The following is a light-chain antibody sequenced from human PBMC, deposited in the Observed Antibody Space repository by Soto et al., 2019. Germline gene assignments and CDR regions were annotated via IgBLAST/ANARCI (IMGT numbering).Light chain of an antibody. J-gene: IGLJ3*02. CDR3: SSYAASNNFYFV. Sequence: QSVLTQPPSASGSPGQSVTISCTGTSSDVGGYNYVSWYQQYPGRAPKLMIYEVTKRPSGVPDRFSGSKSGNTASLTFSGLQAEDEADYYCSSYAASNNFYFVFGGGTK. CDR2: EVT. V-gene: IGLV2-8*01. CDR1: SSDVGGYNY.